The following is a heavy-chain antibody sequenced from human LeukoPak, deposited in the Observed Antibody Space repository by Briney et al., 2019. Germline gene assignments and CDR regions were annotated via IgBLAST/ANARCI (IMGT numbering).Heavy chain of an antibody. CDR3: ARDFVVVPAAIWQSSNWFDP. Sequence: PGGSLRLSCAASGFTFSSYSMNWVRQAPGKGLEWVSSISSSSSYIYYADSVKGRFTISRDNAKNSLYLQMNSLRAEDTAVYYCARDFVVVPAAIWQSSNWFDPWGQGTLVTVSS. V-gene: IGHV3-21*01. J-gene: IGHJ5*02. CDR1: GFTFSSYS. D-gene: IGHD2-2*02. CDR2: ISSSSSYI.